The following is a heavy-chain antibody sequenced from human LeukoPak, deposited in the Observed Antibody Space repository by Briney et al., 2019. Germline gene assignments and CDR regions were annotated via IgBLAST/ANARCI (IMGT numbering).Heavy chain of an antibody. V-gene: IGHV4-30-4*01. D-gene: IGHD4-17*01. CDR3: ARVSSTYGDYVPRPWYFDL. CDR1: GGSISGYY. J-gene: IGHJ2*01. CDR2: IYYSGST. Sequence: SETLSLTCTVSGGSISGYYWSWIRQPPGKGLEWIGYIYYSGSTYYNPSLKSRVTISVDTSKNQFSLKLSSVTAADTAVYYCARVSSTYGDYVPRPWYFDLWGRGTLVTVSS.